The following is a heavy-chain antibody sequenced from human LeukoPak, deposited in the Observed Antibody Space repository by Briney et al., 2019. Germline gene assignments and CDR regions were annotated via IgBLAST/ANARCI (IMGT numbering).Heavy chain of an antibody. CDR2: INWNGAST. J-gene: IGHJ4*02. CDR3: ASGRTAGYY. CDR1: GFTFDDYG. Sequence: GGSLRLSCAASGFTFDDYGMSWVRQAPGKGLEWVSGINWNGASTGYADSVKGRFTISRDNSKNTLYLQMNSLRAEDTAVYYCASGRTAGYYWGQGTLVTVAS. V-gene: IGHV3-20*04. D-gene: IGHD6-13*01.